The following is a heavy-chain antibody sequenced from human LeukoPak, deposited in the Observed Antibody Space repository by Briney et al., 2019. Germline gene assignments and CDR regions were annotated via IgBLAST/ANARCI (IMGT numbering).Heavy chain of an antibody. CDR2: ISEDGSNK. CDR1: GLTFRNYW. V-gene: IGHV3-7*01. CDR3: VSWSGKYYVTSEIPANS. D-gene: IGHD3-10*02. J-gene: IGHJ4*02. Sequence: GGSLRLSCAASGLTFRNYWMSWIRQAPGKGLEWAAHISEDGSNKYYVDSVKGRFTISRNNAKNSLYLQMNSLRVEDTAVYYCVSWSGKYYVTSEIPANSWGQGTLVTASS.